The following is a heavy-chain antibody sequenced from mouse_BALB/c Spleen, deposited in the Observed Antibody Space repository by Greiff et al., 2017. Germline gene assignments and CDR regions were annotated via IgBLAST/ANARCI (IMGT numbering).Heavy chain of an antibody. CDR1: GFTFSDYY. D-gene: IGHD2-3*01. CDR2: ISDGGSYT. CDR3: AREVDGYYGFAY. J-gene: IGHJ3*01. Sequence: EVQLVESGGGLVKPGGSLKLSCAAFGFTFSDYYMYWVRQTPEKRLEWVATISDGGSYTYYPDSVKGRLTISRDNAKNNLYLQMSSLKSEDTAMYYCAREVDGYYGFAYWGQGTLVTVSA. V-gene: IGHV5-4*02.